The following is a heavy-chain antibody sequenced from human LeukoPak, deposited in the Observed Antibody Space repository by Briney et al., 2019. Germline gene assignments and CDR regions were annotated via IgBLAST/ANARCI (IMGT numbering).Heavy chain of an antibody. CDR1: GYTFTGYY. J-gene: IGHJ4*02. CDR2: INPNSGGT. Sequence: ASVKVSCKASGYTFTGYYMHWVRQAPGQGLEWMGRINPNSGGTNYAQKFQGRVTMTRDTSISTAYMELSRLRSDDTAVYYCATAPYCSSTSCSDYWGQGTLVTVSS. V-gene: IGHV1-2*06. CDR3: ATAPYCSSTSCSDY. D-gene: IGHD2-2*01.